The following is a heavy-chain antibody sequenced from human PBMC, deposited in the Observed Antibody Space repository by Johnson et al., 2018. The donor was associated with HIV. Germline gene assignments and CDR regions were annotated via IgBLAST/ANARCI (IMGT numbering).Heavy chain of an antibody. D-gene: IGHD6-13*01. CDR2: IKQDGSEQ. Sequence: VQLVESGGGLVQPGGSLRLSCAASGFTFSSYWMSWVRQAPGKGLEWVANIKQDGSEQYYVDSVKGRFTISRDNAKNSLYLQMNSLRAEDTAVYYCTTWYSLVSGAFDIWGQGTMVTVSS. V-gene: IGHV3-7*03. J-gene: IGHJ3*02. CDR1: GFTFSSYW. CDR3: TTWYSLVSGAFDI.